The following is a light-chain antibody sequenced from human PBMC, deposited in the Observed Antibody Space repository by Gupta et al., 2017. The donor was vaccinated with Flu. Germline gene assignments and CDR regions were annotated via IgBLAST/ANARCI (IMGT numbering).Light chain of an antibody. CDR1: SSDIGGYNY. CDR2: EVS. V-gene: IGLV2-14*01. CDR3: SSYASSGTLFV. J-gene: IGLJ1*01. Sequence: SSDIGGYNYVSWYQQHPGKAPKLMIYEVSNRPSGVSNRFSGSKSGNTASLTISGRQAEDEADYYCSSYASSGTLFVFGTGTKVTVL.